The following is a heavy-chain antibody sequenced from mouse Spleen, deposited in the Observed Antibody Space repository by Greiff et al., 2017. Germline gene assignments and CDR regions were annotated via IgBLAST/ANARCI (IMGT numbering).Heavy chain of an antibody. Sequence: EVQLVESGGGLVKPGGSLKLSCAASGFTFSDYGMHWVRQAPEKGLEWVAYISSGSSTIYYADTVKGRFTISRDNAKNTLFLQMTSLRSEDTAMYYCARSLMITTEYYAMDYWGQGTSVTVSS. J-gene: IGHJ4*01. CDR1: GFTFSDYG. D-gene: IGHD2-4*01. V-gene: IGHV5-17*01. CDR2: ISSGSSTI. CDR3: ARSLMITTEYYAMDY.